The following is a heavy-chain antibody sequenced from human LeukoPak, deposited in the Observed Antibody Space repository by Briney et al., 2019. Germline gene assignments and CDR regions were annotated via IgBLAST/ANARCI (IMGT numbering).Heavy chain of an antibody. CDR1: GYSFTSCW. Sequence: GESLKISCKGSGYSFTSCWIGWVRQATGQGFEWMGWMNPNSGNTGYAQKFQGRVTMTRNTSISTAYMELSSLRSEDTAVYYCARGRVDYDFDYWGQGTLVTVSS. CDR3: ARGRVDYDFDY. D-gene: IGHD3-3*01. V-gene: IGHV1-8*02. J-gene: IGHJ4*02. CDR2: MNPNSGNT.